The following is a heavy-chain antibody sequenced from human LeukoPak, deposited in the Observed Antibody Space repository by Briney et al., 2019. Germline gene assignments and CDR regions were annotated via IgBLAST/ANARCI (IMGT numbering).Heavy chain of an antibody. CDR3: AREQGYYSVPGY. D-gene: IGHD3-22*01. V-gene: IGHV3-21*01. Sequence: GGSLRLSCAGSGFTFSSHGMNWVRQAPGKGLEWVSFISYNSNYIFYADSVKGRFTISRDNAKNTLYLQMNSLRAEDTAVYYCAREQGYYSVPGYWGQGTQVTVSS. CDR1: GFTFSSHG. CDR2: ISYNSNYI. J-gene: IGHJ4*02.